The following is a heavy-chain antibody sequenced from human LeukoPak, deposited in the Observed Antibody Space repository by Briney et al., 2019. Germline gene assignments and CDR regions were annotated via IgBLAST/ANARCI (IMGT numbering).Heavy chain of an antibody. CDR3: AKGGLSVPAADPFDI. Sequence: AGGSLRRSCAASGFTFYDYAMHWVRQTPGKGREGGSGISWNSGSIAYADSGKGRFTISREKAKNSLSLQMDSLRAEDTALYYCAKGGLSVPAADPFDIWGQGTMVTVSS. CDR2: ISWNSGSI. D-gene: IGHD6-13*01. V-gene: IGHV3-9*01. CDR1: GFTFYDYA. J-gene: IGHJ3*02.